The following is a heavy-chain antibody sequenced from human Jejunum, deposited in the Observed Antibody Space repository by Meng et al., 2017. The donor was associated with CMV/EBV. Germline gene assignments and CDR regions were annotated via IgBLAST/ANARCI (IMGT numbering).Heavy chain of an antibody. V-gene: IGHV3-9*01. J-gene: IGHJ6*02. CDR3: AKEHLEYYYGMDV. D-gene: IGHD1-1*01. Sequence: SGFTFEEYAMHWVRQAPGKGLEWVSGISWNGGTIGYADFVKGRFTISRDNAKNSLYLQMNSLRAEDTALYYCAKEHLEYYYGMDVWGQGTTVTVSS. CDR2: ISWNGGTI. CDR1: GFTFEEYA.